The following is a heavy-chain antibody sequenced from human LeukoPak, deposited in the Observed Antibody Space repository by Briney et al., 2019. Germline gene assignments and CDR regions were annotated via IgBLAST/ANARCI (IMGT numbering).Heavy chain of an antibody. CDR3: ARDWQQLDFDY. V-gene: IGHV4-39*07. CDR2: IYYSGST. D-gene: IGHD6-13*01. J-gene: IGHJ4*02. CDR1: GGSISSSSYY. Sequence: PSETLSLTCTVSGGSISSSSYYWGWIRQPPGKGLEWIGSIYYSGSTYYNPSLKSRVTISVDTSKNQFSLKLGSVTAADTAVYYCARDWQQLDFDYWGQGTLVTVSS.